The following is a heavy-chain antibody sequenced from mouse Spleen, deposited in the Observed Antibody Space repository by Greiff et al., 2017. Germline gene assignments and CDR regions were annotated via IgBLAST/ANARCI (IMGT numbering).Heavy chain of an antibody. CDR1: GYTFTSYW. CDR3: AREGYDNGYYFDY. Sequence: QVQLKQSGAELAKPGASVKLSCKASGYTFTSYWMHWVKQRPGQGLEWIGYINPSSGYTKYNQKFKDKATLTADKSSSTAYMQLSSLTYEDSAVDYCAREGYDNGYYFDYWGQGTTLTVSS. CDR2: INPSSGYT. V-gene: IGHV1-7*01. J-gene: IGHJ2*01. D-gene: IGHD2-2*01.